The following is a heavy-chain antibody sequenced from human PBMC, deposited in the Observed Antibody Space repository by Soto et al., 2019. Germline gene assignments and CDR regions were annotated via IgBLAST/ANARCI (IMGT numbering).Heavy chain of an antibody. Sequence: QVQLVQSGAEVKKPGSSVKVSCKASGDTFSSYAINWVRQAPGQGLEWMGGIIRIFGTPDYAQRFQGRVTITADESTSTAYMELSSMRSEDTAVYDCARQGSNEYYYYGMDVWGQGTTVTVSS. CDR1: GDTFSSYA. CDR3: ARQGSNEYYYYGMDV. D-gene: IGHD3-10*01. V-gene: IGHV1-69*12. CDR2: IIRIFGTP. J-gene: IGHJ6*02.